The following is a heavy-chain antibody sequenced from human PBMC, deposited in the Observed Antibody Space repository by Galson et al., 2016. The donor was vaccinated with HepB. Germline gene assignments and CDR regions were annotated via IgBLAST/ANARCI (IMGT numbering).Heavy chain of an antibody. V-gene: IGHV3-64*03. CDR3: VKARRYSNFDLFRLYGLEV. CDR2: ISNNGRST. D-gene: IGHD6-13*01. CDR1: GFTFSSYA. J-gene: IGHJ6*02. Sequence: SLRLSCAASGFTFSSYAMHWVRQGPGKGLEYVSAISNNGRSTYYADAVKGRFNISRDNSKNTVDLQVSRLTVEDSAIYYCVKARRYSNFDLFRLYGLEVWGQGTTVIVSS.